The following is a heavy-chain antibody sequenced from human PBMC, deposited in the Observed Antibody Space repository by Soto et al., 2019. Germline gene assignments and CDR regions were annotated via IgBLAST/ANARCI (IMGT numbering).Heavy chain of an antibody. CDR3: ARYPRLDC. J-gene: IGHJ4*02. CDR1: GGSISSSSYY. Sequence: PSETLSLTCTVSGGSISSSSYYWGWIRQPPGKGLEWIGSIYYSGSTYYNPSLKSRVTISLDKSKSQFSLQLSSVTAADTAVYFCARYPRLDCWGQGTLVTVSS. V-gene: IGHV4-39*01. CDR2: IYYSGST.